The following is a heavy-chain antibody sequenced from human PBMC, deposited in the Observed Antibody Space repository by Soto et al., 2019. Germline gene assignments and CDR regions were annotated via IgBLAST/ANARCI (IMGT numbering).Heavy chain of an antibody. J-gene: IGHJ5*02. Sequence: GGSLRLSCAASGFTFSDHQMDWVRQAPGKGLEWVGRSRNKANSYTTEYAASVKGRFTISRDDSKKSLYLQMNSLKIEDTAVYYCARVVGAPNWFDPWGQGTLVTVSS. V-gene: IGHV3-72*01. D-gene: IGHD1-26*01. CDR3: ARVVGAPNWFDP. CDR2: SRNKANSYTT. CDR1: GFTFSDHQ.